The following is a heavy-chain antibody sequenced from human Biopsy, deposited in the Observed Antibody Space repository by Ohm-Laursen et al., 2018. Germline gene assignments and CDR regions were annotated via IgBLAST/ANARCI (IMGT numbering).Heavy chain of an antibody. CDR3: ARGSNEYGGLYFPH. J-gene: IGHJ1*01. V-gene: IGHV4-59*08. Sequence: TLSLTCGVSGGSMTGYEWSWIRQPPGKGLEWIGHISHTGYTSYKSSLKSRVTISLDTSRKHFSLRLTSLAAADTAVYYCARGSNEYGGLYFPHWGQGTLVTVSS. D-gene: IGHD4-23*01. CDR2: ISHTGYT. CDR1: GGSMTGYE.